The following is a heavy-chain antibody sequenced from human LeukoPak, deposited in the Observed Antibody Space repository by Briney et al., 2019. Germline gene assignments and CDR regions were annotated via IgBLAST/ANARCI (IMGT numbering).Heavy chain of an antibody. CDR1: GGSVSSGNYF. V-gene: IGHV4-61*01. Sequence: SETLSLTCTVSGGSVSSGNYFWTWIRQSPGKGLEWIGNIYYSGGTNYNPSLKSRVTTLVDTSKNQFSLELSSVTAADTAVCYFARSGIRKVTRHAMFYFDYWGQGILVTVSS. J-gene: IGHJ4*02. CDR3: ARSGIRKVTRHAMFYFDY. D-gene: IGHD1-14*01. CDR2: IYYSGGT.